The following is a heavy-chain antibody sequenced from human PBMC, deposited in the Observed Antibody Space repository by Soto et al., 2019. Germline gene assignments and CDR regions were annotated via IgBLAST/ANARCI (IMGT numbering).Heavy chain of an antibody. V-gene: IGHV4-59*01. Sequence: PSETLSLTCTVSGGSIRSSYWSWIRQPPGKGLEWIGYIYYSGNANYNPSLKSRVTISLDTSNNQFSLNLSSVIAADTAIYYCARARNYDILTGYQNWFGPWGQGTLVTVPQ. D-gene: IGHD3-9*01. J-gene: IGHJ5*02. CDR3: ARARNYDILTGYQNWFGP. CDR1: GGSIRSSY. CDR2: IYYSGNA.